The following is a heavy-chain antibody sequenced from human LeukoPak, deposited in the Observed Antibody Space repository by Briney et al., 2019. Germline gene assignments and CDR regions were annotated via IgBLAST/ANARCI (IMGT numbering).Heavy chain of an antibody. D-gene: IGHD3-22*01. V-gene: IGHV3-30-3*01. CDR1: GFTFSSCA. J-gene: IGHJ4*02. Sequence: PGGSLRLSCAASGFTFSSCAMHWVRQAPGKGLEWVAVISYDGSNKYYAGSVKGRFTISRDNSKNTLYLQMNSLRAEDTAVYYCARGVVITSGLDYWGPGTLVTVSS. CDR2: ISYDGSNK. CDR3: ARGVVITSGLDY.